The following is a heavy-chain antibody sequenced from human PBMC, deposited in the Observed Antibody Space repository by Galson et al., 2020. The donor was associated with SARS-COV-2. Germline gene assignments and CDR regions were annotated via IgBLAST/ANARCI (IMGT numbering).Heavy chain of an antibody. CDR3: ARENGEKSFDP. CDR2: IKQDGSEK. CDR1: GFTFSSYW. J-gene: IGHJ5*02. V-gene: IGHV3-7*01. Sequence: GESLKISCAGSGFTFSSYWMSWVRQAPGKGLEWVANIKQDGSEKYYVDSVKGRFTISRDNAKNSLYLQMNSLRAEDTAVYYCARENGEKSFDPWGQGTLVTVSS. D-gene: IGHD4-17*01.